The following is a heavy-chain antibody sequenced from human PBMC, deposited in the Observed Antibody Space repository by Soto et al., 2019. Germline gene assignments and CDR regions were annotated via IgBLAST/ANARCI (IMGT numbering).Heavy chain of an antibody. CDR3: ARAIVVVPAAISYYYGMDV. CDR2: ISSSSSTI. D-gene: IGHD2-2*02. CDR1: GFTFSSYS. Sequence: PGGSLRLSCAASGFTFSSYSMNWVRQAPGKGLEWVSYISSSSSTIYYADSVKGRFTISRDNAKNSLYLQMNSLRDEDTAVYYCARAIVVVPAAISYYYGMDVWGQGTTVTVPS. J-gene: IGHJ6*02. V-gene: IGHV3-48*02.